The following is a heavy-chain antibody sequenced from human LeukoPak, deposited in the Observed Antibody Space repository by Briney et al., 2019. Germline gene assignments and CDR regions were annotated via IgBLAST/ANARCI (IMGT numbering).Heavy chain of an antibody. CDR1: GFTFSGYA. Sequence: GGSLRLSCAASGFTFSGYAMHWVRQAPGKGLEWVAVISYDGSNKYYADSVKGRFTISRDNSKNTLYLQMNSLRAEDTAVYYCARLRVQLWLDESFDYYGMDVWGQGTTVTVSS. D-gene: IGHD5-18*01. CDR2: ISYDGSNK. V-gene: IGHV3-30-3*01. CDR3: ARLRVQLWLDESFDYYGMDV. J-gene: IGHJ6*02.